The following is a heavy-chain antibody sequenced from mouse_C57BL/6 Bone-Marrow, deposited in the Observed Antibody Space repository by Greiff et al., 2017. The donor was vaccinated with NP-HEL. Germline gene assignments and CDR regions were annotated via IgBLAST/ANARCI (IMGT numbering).Heavy chain of an antibody. CDR2: IYPGDGDT. J-gene: IGHJ2*01. V-gene: IGHV1-82*01. D-gene: IGHD1-1*01. Sequence: QVQLQQSGPELVKPGASVKISCKASGYAFSSSWMNWVKQRPGKGLEWIGRIYPGDGDTNYNGKFKGKATLTADKSSSTAYMQLSSLTSEDSAVYFCARYYGTLFDSWGQGTTLTVSS. CDR3: ARYYGTLFDS. CDR1: GYAFSSSW.